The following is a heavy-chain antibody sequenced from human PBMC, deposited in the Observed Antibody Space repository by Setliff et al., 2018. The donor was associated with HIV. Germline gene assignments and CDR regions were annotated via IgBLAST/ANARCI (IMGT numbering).Heavy chain of an antibody. Sequence: GESLKISCAASGFTFSGYEMNWVRQAPGKGLEWVSYISFSGTNMYYADSVKGRFTISRDNAKNSLYLQMNSLRGEDTAVYYCAGSRGYFVKADWGQGTLVTVSS. CDR1: GFTFSGYE. CDR3: AGSRGYFVKAD. V-gene: IGHV3-48*03. CDR2: ISFSGTNM. D-gene: IGHD3-22*01. J-gene: IGHJ4*02.